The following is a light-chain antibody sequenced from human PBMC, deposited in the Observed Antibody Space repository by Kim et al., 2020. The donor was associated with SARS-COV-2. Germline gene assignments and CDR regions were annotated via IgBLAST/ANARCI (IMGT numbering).Light chain of an antibody. CDR2: AAS. CDR1: QDISSW. V-gene: IGKV1-12*01. J-gene: IGKJ2*01. Sequence: ASVGDRVTITCRASQDISSWLAWYQQKPGKAPKLLIYAASNLQGGVPSRFRGSGSGTDFTLTISSLQPEDFATYYCQQANSFPLYTFGQGTKLEIK. CDR3: QQANSFPLYT.